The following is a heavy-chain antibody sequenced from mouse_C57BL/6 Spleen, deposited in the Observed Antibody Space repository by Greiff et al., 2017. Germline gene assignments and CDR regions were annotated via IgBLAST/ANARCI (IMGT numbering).Heavy chain of an antibody. V-gene: IGHV2-9-1*01. J-gene: IGHJ4*01. CDR2: IWTGGGT. CDR3: ASNYGSSRYAMDY. Sequence: VKLVESGPGLVAPSQSLSITCTVSGFSLTSYAISWVRQPPGKGLEWLGVIWTGGGTNYNSALKSRLSISKDNSKSQVFLKMNSLQTDDTARYYCASNYGSSRYAMDYWGQGTSVTVSS. D-gene: IGHD1-1*01. CDR1: GFSLTSYA.